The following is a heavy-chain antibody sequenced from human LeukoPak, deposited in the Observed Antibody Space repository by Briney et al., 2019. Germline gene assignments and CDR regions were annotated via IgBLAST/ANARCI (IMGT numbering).Heavy chain of an antibody. V-gene: IGHV1-2*04. CDR3: ARGRVVDDSGSYFNWFDP. CDR2: INPNSGGT. Sequence: GASVKVSCKASGYTFTGYYMHWVRQAPGQGLEWMGWINPNSGGTNYAQKFQGWVTMTRDTSISTAYMELSRLRSDDTAVYYCARGRVVDDSGSYFNWFDPWGQGTLVTVSS. J-gene: IGHJ5*02. CDR1: GYTFTGYY. D-gene: IGHD1-26*01.